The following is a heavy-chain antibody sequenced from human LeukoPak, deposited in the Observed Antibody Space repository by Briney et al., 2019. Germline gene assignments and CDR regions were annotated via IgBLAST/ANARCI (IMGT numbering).Heavy chain of an antibody. Sequence: GASVNVSCKASGGTFISYAISWVRQAPGQGLEWMGRIIPILGIANYAQKFQGRVTITADKSTSTAYMELSSLRSEDTAVYYCAVSGSSGYYYSYYYGMDVWGQGTTVTVSS. V-gene: IGHV1-69*04. D-gene: IGHD3-22*01. CDR2: IIPILGIA. CDR1: GGTFISYA. J-gene: IGHJ6*02. CDR3: AVSGSSGYYYSYYYGMDV.